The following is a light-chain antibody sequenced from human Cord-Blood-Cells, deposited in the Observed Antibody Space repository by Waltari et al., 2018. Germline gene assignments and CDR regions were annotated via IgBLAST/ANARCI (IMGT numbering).Light chain of an antibody. V-gene: IGLV2-14*03. CDR3: SSYTSSSTLV. J-gene: IGLJ3*02. CDR1: SSDVGGYNY. CDR2: DVS. Sequence: QSALTQPASVSGSPGPSITISCTGTSSDVGGYNYVSWYQQHPGKAPKLMIYDVSNRPSGVSNHFSGSKSGNTASLTISGLQAEDEADYYCSSYTSSSTLVFGGGTKLTVL.